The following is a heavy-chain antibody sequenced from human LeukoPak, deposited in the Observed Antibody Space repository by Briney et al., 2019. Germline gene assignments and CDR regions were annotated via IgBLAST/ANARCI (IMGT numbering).Heavy chain of an antibody. CDR1: GFTFSSYA. J-gene: IGHJ6*02. CDR3: ARGTPSSSGWSYYGMDV. D-gene: IGHD6-19*01. Sequence: GGSLRLSCAASGFTFSSYAMHWVRQAPGKGLEWVAVISYDGSNKYYADSVKGRFTISRDNSKNTLCLQMNSLRAEDTAVYYCARGTPSSSGWSYYGMDVWGQGTTVTVSS. V-gene: IGHV3-30-3*01. CDR2: ISYDGSNK.